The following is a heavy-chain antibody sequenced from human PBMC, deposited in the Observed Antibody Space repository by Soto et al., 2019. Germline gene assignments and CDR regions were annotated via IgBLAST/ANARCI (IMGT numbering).Heavy chain of an antibody. CDR3: ATATGKIFGVVSEYYYYGMDV. CDR2: FDPEDGET. J-gene: IGHJ6*02. Sequence: ASVKVSCKVSGYTLTELSMHWVRQAPGKGLEWMGGFDPEDGETIYAQKFQGRVTMTEDTSTDTAYMELSSLRSEDTAVYYCATATGKIFGVVSEYYYYGMDVWGQGTTVTVSS. D-gene: IGHD3-3*01. CDR1: GYTLTELS. V-gene: IGHV1-24*01.